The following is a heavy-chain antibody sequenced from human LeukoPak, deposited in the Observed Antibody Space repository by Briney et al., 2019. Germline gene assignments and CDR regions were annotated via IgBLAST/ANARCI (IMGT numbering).Heavy chain of an antibody. CDR3: ASTDYGDFDY. CDR1: GVSITSDY. Sequence: SETLSLTCTVSGVSITSDYWSWIRQPPGKALEWIGYIYTGGNTIYNPSLKSRVTISVDTSKNQFSLKLSSVTAADTAVYYCASTDYGDFDYWGQGTLVTVSS. CDR2: IYTGGNT. J-gene: IGHJ4*02. D-gene: IGHD4-17*01. V-gene: IGHV4-4*09.